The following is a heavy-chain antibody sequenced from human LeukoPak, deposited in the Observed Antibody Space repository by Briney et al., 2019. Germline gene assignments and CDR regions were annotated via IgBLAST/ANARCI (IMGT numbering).Heavy chain of an antibody. Sequence: LRLSCAASGLTFSSYAMHWVRQAPGKGLEWVAVISYDGSNKYYADSVKGRFTISRDNSKNTLYLQMNSLRAEDTAVYYCARDPSTAYYYDSPDYYYGMDVWGQGTTVTVSS. J-gene: IGHJ6*02. CDR2: ISYDGSNK. CDR3: ARDPSTAYYYDSPDYYYGMDV. D-gene: IGHD3-22*01. CDR1: GLTFSSYA. V-gene: IGHV3-30-3*01.